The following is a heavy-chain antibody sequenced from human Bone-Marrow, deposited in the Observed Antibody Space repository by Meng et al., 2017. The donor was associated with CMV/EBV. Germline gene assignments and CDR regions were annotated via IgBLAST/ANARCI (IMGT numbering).Heavy chain of an antibody. V-gene: IGHV1-2*02. Sequence: ASVKVSCKASGYTFTGYYMHWVRQAPGQGLEWMGWINPNSGGTNYAQKFQGRVTMTRDKSISTAYMELSRLRSDDTAVYYWARVKGDTAMVGDAFDIWGQGTMVTVSS. J-gene: IGHJ3*02. CDR2: INPNSGGT. CDR3: ARVKGDTAMVGDAFDI. CDR1: GYTFTGYY. D-gene: IGHD5-18*01.